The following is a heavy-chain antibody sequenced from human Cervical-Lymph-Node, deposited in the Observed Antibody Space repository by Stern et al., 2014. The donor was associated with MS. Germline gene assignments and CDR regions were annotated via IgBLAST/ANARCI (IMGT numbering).Heavy chain of an antibody. CDR2: IITSIGIE. V-gene: IGHV1-69*17. J-gene: IGHJ3*02. CDR3: ARDGGGVDI. D-gene: IGHD2-8*01. CDR1: GGTFSSSA. Sequence: MQLVQSGGEVTKPGSSVKVSCKASGGTFSSSAIRWVRQAPGQGLEWVGGIITSIGIENHAQELQRRVTITADKSTNTGYMELSSLRSEDTALYYCARDGGGVDIWGQGTMVSVSS.